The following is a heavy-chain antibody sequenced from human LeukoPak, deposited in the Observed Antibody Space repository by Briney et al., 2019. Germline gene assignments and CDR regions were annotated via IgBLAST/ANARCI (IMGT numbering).Heavy chain of an antibody. CDR1: GFIFDDYA. Sequence: AGGSLRLFCAASGFIFDDYAMHWVRQAPGKGLEWASDISWNSGSIGYALSVKGRFTLSRDNAKNSLYLQMNSLRAEDTALYYCAKDNYYDSSGYFPRSNWFDPWGQGTLVTVSS. D-gene: IGHD3-22*01. J-gene: IGHJ5*02. V-gene: IGHV3-9*01. CDR3: AKDNYYDSSGYFPRSNWFDP. CDR2: ISWNSGSI.